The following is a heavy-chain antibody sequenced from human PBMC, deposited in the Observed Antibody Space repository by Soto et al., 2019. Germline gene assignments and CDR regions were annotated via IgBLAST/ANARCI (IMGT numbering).Heavy chain of an antibody. CDR1: RYSFTSYW. Sequence: GESLQISCTASRYSFTSYWISWVRQMPGKGLERLGRIDPSDSYTNYNPSFHGHVTISADKSIRTAYLQWSSLKASDTAMSYCARHALTDYCDSSGYSLGAFEIWGQGTMVTVSS. J-gene: IGHJ3*02. CDR3: ARHALTDYCDSSGYSLGAFEI. D-gene: IGHD3-22*01. V-gene: IGHV5-10-1*01. CDR2: IDPSDSYT.